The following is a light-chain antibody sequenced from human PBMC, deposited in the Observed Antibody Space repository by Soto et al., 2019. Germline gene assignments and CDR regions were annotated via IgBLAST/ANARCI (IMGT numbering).Light chain of an antibody. CDR2: DVS. CDR3: SSYTTSNTRQIV. V-gene: IGLV2-14*03. CDR1: NNNDGSYNY. J-gene: IGLJ1*01. Sequence: SALTQPASVSGSPGQSITISCTGTNNNDGSYNYVSWYQHHPGKAPKLMIYDVSNRPSGVSNRFSGSKSGNTASLTISGLQPEDEADYYCSSYTTSNTRQIVFGTGTKVTVL.